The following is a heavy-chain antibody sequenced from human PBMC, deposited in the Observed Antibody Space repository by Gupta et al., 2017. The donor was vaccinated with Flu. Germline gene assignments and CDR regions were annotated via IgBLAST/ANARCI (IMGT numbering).Heavy chain of an antibody. D-gene: IGHD3-16*02. J-gene: IGHJ5*02. V-gene: IGHV4-39*01. CDR1: GGSITSDTYF. CDR3: ARRVVRYDIDTTECHRFDP. CDR2: IDYSGAT. Sequence: QLQESGPGLVKPSETLSLVCTVSGGSITSDTYFWAWIRQPPGKGLEWIGSIDYSGATYCGPSLKSRVIISVDTSKSQFSLKLASVTAADTAVYYCARRVVRYDIDTTECHRFDPWGQGTLVTVSS.